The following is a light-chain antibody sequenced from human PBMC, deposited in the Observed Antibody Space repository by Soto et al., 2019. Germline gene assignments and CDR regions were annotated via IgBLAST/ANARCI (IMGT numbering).Light chain of an antibody. CDR3: QQYGSSPPFT. J-gene: IGKJ2*01. Sequence: ELVLTQSPGTLSLSPGERATLSCRASQSVSRSYLAWYQQKPGQAHRLLIYGASNRATGIPDRFSGSGSGTDFTLTISRLESVHFAVYFCQQYGSSPPFTFGQGTKVEIK. CDR1: QSVSRSY. V-gene: IGKV3-20*01. CDR2: GAS.